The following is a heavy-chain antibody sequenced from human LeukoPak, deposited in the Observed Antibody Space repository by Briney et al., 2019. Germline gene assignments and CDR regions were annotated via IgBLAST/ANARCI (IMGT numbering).Heavy chain of an antibody. CDR3: ARKSGPLDN. V-gene: IGHV4-59*01. CDR1: GGSISPYY. CDR2: ILYSGTTT. D-gene: IGHD2-15*01. J-gene: IGHJ4*02. Sequence: SETLSLTCTVSGGSISPYYWSWIRQTPGKGLEWIGYILYSGTTTNYNPSLKSRVTISVDTSKNQFSLKLSSVTAADTAVYYCARKSGPLDNWGQGTLVTVSS.